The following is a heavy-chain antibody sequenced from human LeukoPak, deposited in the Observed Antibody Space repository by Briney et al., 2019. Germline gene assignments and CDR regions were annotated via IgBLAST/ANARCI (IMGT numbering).Heavy chain of an antibody. D-gene: IGHD1-26*01. Sequence: SETLSLTCTVSGGSISSYYWSWIRQPPGKGLEWIGYIYYSGSTNYNPSLKSRVTMSVDTSKNQFSLKLNSVTAADTAVYYCARDRDSGSSSNRYFFDYWGQGTLVTVSS. CDR3: ARDRDSGSSSNRYFFDY. CDR1: GGSISSYY. V-gene: IGHV4-59*12. CDR2: IYYSGST. J-gene: IGHJ4*02.